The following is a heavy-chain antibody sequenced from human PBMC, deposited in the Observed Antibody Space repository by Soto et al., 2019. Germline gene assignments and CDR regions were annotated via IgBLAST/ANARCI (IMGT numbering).Heavy chain of an antibody. D-gene: IGHD6-13*01. J-gene: IGHJ4*02. CDR3: ARDLPRKTAAYYFDY. CDR2: MLYDGSDR. Sequence: XGSLRLSCAASGFTFSNYGMHWVRQAPGKGLEWVAVMLYDGSDRNYADSVKGRFTIPRDNSKNTLYLQMNSLRAEDTAFYYCARDLPRKTAAYYFDYWGQGTLVTVSS. CDR1: GFTFSNYG. V-gene: IGHV3-33*01.